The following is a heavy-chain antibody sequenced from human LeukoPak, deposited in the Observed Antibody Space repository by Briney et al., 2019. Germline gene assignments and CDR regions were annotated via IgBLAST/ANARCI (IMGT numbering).Heavy chain of an antibody. D-gene: IGHD6-13*01. V-gene: IGHV3-48*03. J-gene: IGHJ4*02. CDR3: ATASGSWYRYYFVN. Sequence: PGGSLTLSCAASGFTFSNYEMNWVRQAPGKGLEWVSYISSTSNMIYYADSVRGRFTISRDNAENSLYLQMNSLRVEDTAVYYCATASGSWYRYYFVNWGQGTLVTVSS. CDR1: GFTFSNYE. CDR2: ISSTSNMI.